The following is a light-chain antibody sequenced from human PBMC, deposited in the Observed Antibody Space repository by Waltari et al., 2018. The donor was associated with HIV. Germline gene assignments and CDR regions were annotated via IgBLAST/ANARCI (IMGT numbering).Light chain of an antibody. CDR1: SSNIGSKH. V-gene: IGLV1-47*02. CDR2: SNY. Sequence: QSVLTQPPSASGTPGQRVTISCSGSSSNIGSKHVYWYQQLPGTAPKLLIYSNYQRPSGVPDRFSGSKSGTSASLAISGLRSEDEADYYCAAWDDSLSGRGVFGGGTKLTVL. CDR3: AAWDDSLSGRGV. J-gene: IGLJ2*01.